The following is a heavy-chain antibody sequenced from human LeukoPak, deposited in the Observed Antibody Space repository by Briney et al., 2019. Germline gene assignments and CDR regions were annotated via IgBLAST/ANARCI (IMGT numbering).Heavy chain of an antibody. D-gene: IGHD1-7*01. CDR1: GFTFNNYA. Sequence: GGSLRLSCAASGFTFNNYAMSWVRQAPGKGLEWVSTISGSGGSTYYADSVKGRFTISRDNSKNALYLQMNSLRAEDTAVYYCAKDNWNYASAFDYWGQGTLVTVSS. V-gene: IGHV3-23*01. CDR2: ISGSGGST. J-gene: IGHJ4*02. CDR3: AKDNWNYASAFDY.